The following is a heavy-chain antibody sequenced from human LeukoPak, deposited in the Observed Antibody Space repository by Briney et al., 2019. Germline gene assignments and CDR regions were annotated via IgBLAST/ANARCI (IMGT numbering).Heavy chain of an antibody. CDR1: GYTFSNYS. D-gene: IGHD3-10*01. CDR3: AKDLEYNINYYNGWDDTFDI. CDR2: ISDHNGDT. J-gene: IGHJ3*02. V-gene: IGHV1-18*01. Sequence: GASVKVSCKASGYTFSNYSISWVRQAPGQELEWMGWISDHNGDTNYAQKFRGRVTVTTETSTSTAYMELRRLGADDTAVYYCAKDLEYNINYYNGWDDTFDIWGQGTMVTVSS.